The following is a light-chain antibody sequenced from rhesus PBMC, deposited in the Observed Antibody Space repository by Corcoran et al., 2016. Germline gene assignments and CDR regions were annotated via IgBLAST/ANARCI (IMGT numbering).Light chain of an antibody. Sequence: QSALTQPPSVSKSLGQSVTISCTGTSSDIGGYNYVSWYQQHPGTAPKLMIYEVSKRPSGVSDRFSGSKYGNTASLAISGLQAEDDADYYCSSYAGSNTFYFFGAGTRLTVL. CDR2: EVS. CDR3: SSYAGSNTFYF. J-gene: IGLJ1*01. V-gene: IGLV2-32*02. CDR1: SSDIGGYNY.